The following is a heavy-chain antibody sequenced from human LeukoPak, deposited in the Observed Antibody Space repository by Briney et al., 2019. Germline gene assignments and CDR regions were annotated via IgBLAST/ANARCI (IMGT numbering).Heavy chain of an antibody. V-gene: IGHV3-15*01. D-gene: IGHD3/OR15-3a*01. Sequence: GGSLRLSCAASGFTFSDAWMSWVRQAPGKVLEWVARIKHKSTGGTTDYTSPVKGRFTISRDDSKNTLYLQMNSLNTEDTAVYYCVTDDFGNIDSSTSYDFYDMWGQGTMVIVSS. CDR3: VTDDFGNIDSSTSYDFYDM. CDR2: IKHKSTGGTT. J-gene: IGHJ3*02. CDR1: GFTFSDAW.